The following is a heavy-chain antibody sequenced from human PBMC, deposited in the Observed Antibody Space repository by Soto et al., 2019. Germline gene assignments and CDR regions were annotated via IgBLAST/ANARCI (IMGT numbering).Heavy chain of an antibody. J-gene: IGHJ6*02. CDR2: ISSSSSTI. CDR3: AREVVPIFGVVRSV. Sequence: GGSLRLSCAASGFTCSSYSMNWVRQAPGKGLEWVSYISSSSSTIYYADSVKGRFTISRDNAKNSLYLQMNSLRDEDTAVYYCAREVVPIFGVVRSVWGQGPPVTVS. CDR1: GFTCSSYS. D-gene: IGHD3-3*01. V-gene: IGHV3-48*02.